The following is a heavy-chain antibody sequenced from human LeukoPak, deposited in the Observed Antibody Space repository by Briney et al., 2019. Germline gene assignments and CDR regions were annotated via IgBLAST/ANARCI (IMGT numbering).Heavy chain of an antibody. D-gene: IGHD6-13*01. Sequence: SETLSLTCTFSGGSFSSDFWSWIRQSPGKGLELLGTINFLGRAFYTPSLKSRVTISVDTSKKQFSLNLTSVTAADTAVYYCARPRIAATFDGFDIWGQGTMVTVSS. J-gene: IGHJ3*02. V-gene: IGHV4-59*08. CDR2: INFLGRA. CDR1: GGSFSSDF. CDR3: ARPRIAATFDGFDI.